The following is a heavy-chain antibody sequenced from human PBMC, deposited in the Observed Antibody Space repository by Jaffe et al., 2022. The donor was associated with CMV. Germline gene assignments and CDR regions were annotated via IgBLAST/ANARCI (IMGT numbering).Heavy chain of an antibody. CDR1: GFTFSSYG. CDR2: IWYDGSNK. V-gene: IGHV3-33*01. J-gene: IGHJ6*02. D-gene: IGHD2-21*02. CDR3: ARDGVRLDGGNSEGMDV. Sequence: QVQLVESGGGVVQPGRSLRLSCAASGFTFSSYGMHWVRQAPGKGLEWVAVIWYDGSNKYYADSVKGRFTISRDNSKNTLYLQMNSLRAEDTAVYYCARDGVRLDGGNSEGMDVWGQGTTVTVSS.